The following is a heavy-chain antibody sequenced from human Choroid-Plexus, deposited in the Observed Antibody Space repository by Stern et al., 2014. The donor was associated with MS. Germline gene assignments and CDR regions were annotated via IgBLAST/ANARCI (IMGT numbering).Heavy chain of an antibody. V-gene: IGHV3-30*18. CDR2: VTYDGSNN. Sequence: VQLEESGGGVVKPGRPLRLSCVASGFTFGSCDMHWVRQAPGQGLEWVAGVTYDGSNNYYADSVKGRFTISRDNSQNTLYMQMSSLRPYDTAVYYCAKDRQSLTYFFDHWGQGSLVTVSS. CDR1: GFTFGSCD. J-gene: IGHJ5*02. CDR3: AKDRQSLTYFFDH. D-gene: IGHD2-8*01.